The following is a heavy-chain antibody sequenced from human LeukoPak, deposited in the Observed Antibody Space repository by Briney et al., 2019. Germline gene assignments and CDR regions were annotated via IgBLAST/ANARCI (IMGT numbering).Heavy chain of an antibody. Sequence: PGGSLRLSCAASGFTFSSYWMHWVRQAPGKGLEWVSSISSSSSYIYYADSVKGRFTISRDNAKNSLYPQMNSLRAEDTAVYYCARDLTLRDDAFDIWGQGTMVTVSS. CDR3: ARDLTLRDDAFDI. CDR2: ISSSSSYI. J-gene: IGHJ3*02. CDR1: GFTFSSYW. V-gene: IGHV3-21*01.